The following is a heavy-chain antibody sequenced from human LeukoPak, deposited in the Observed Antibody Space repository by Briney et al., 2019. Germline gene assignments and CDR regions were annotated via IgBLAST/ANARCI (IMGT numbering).Heavy chain of an antibody. CDR1: GGSISSYY. Sequence: SETLSLTCTVSGGSISSYYWSWIRQPPGKGLEWIGYIYYSGSTNYNPSLKSRVTMSVDTSKNQFSLKLSSVTAADTAVYYCARGVHYDSSGYLDYWGQGTLVTVSS. CDR3: ARGVHYDSSGYLDY. J-gene: IGHJ4*02. D-gene: IGHD3-22*01. CDR2: IYYSGST. V-gene: IGHV4-59*12.